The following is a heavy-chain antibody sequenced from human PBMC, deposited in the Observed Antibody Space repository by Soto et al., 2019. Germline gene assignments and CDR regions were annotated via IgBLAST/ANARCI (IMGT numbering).Heavy chain of an antibody. J-gene: IGHJ4*02. CDR2: VASKPEGYTT. V-gene: IGHV3-73*01. CDR1: GYTFSDTA. D-gene: IGHD3-22*01. CDR3: AKNPGYYYDSTGYHFDY. Sequence: PGESLKISCAASGYTFSDTAIHWVRQAPGKGLEWVGRVASKPEGYTTTYGASVKGRFTISRDNSKNTLYLQMNSLRAEDTAVYYCAKNPGYYYDSTGYHFDYWGQGTLVTVSS.